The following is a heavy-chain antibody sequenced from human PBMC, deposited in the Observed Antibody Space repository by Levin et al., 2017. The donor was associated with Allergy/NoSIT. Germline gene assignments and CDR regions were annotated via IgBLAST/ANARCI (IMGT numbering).Heavy chain of an antibody. CDR3: ARHPIRGLDAFDI. Sequence: SQTLSLTCTVSGGSISSSSYYWGWIRQPPGKGLEWIGSIYYSGSTYYNPSLKSRVTISVDTSKNQFSLKLSSVTAADTAVYYCARHPIRGLDAFDIWGQGTMVTVSS. D-gene: IGHD2-2*02. CDR2: IYYSGST. CDR1: GGSISSSSYY. J-gene: IGHJ3*02. V-gene: IGHV4-39*01.